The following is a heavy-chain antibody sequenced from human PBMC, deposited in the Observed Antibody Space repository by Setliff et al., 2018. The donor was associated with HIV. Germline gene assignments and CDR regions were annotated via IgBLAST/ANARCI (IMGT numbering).Heavy chain of an antibody. CDR1: GYTFNSYG. D-gene: IGHD3-22*01. Sequence: GASVKVSCKASGYTFNSYGISWVRQAPGQGLEWMGWNSPYNGNTKFGQKLQGRVTMTTDTSTSTGYMELRSLRPDDTAMYYCARGGSLFTMTTHPFDIWGQGTMVTVSS. V-gene: IGHV1-18*01. CDR2: NSPYNGNT. CDR3: ARGGSLFTMTTHPFDI. J-gene: IGHJ3*02.